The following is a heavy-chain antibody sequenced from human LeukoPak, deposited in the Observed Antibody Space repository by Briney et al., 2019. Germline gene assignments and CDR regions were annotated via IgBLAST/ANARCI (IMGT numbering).Heavy chain of an antibody. CDR2: ISYDGSNK. Sequence: PGRSLRLSCAASGFTFSSYGMHWVRQAPGKGLEWVAVISYDGSNKYYADSVKGRFTISRDNAKNTLYLQMNSLRAEDTAVYYCARRDCSGGSCYLAYWGQGTLVTVSS. D-gene: IGHD2-15*01. CDR1: GFTFSSYG. J-gene: IGHJ4*02. V-gene: IGHV3-30*03. CDR3: ARRDCSGGSCYLAY.